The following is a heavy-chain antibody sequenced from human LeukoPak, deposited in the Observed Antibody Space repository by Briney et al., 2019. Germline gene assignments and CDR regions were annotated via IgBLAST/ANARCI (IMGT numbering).Heavy chain of an antibody. Sequence: PSETLSLTCTVSGYSISSYYWSWIRQPPGKGLEWIGYIYYSGSTNYNPSLKSRVTISVDTSKNQFSLKLSSVTAADTAVYYCARLSGSSGWYSYYFDYWGQGTLVTVSS. J-gene: IGHJ4*02. CDR1: GYSISSYY. V-gene: IGHV4-59*08. D-gene: IGHD6-19*01. CDR2: IYYSGST. CDR3: ARLSGSSGWYSYYFDY.